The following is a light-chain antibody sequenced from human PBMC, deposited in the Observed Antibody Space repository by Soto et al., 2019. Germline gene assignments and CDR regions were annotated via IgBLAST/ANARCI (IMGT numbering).Light chain of an antibody. CDR3: QKRGSWPLT. J-gene: IGKJ3*01. CDR1: QSVSSF. V-gene: IGKV3-11*01. CDR2: DAS. Sequence: EIVLTQSPATLSLSPGERATLSCRASQSVSSFLAWYQQKPGQAPRLLIYDASSRATGIPARFSGSGSGTDFTPPVSSLEPEDFAVYYCQKRGSWPLTFGPGTKVDIK.